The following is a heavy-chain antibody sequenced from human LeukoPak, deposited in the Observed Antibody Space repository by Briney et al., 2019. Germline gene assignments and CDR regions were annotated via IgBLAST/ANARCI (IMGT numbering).Heavy chain of an antibody. D-gene: IGHD2-21*02. V-gene: IGHV1-18*01. J-gene: IGHJ4*02. CDR3: ARGPAYCGGDCYFDY. CDR2: ISAYSGNT. Sequence: ASVKVSCKASGYTFTSYDISWVRQAPGQGLEWMGWISAYSGNTNYAQKLQGRVTMTTDTSTSTAYMELRSLRYDDTAVYYCARGPAYCGGDCYFDYWGQGTLVTVSS. CDR1: GYTFTSYD.